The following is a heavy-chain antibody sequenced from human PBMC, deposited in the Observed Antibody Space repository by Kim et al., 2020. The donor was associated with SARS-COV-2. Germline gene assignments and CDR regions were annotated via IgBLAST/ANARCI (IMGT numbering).Heavy chain of an antibody. D-gene: IGHD3-10*01. J-gene: IGHJ6*02. CDR3: ARGVFGELLDYYYGMDV. CDR2: IYTSGST. CDR1: GGSISSGSYY. V-gene: IGHV4-61*02. Sequence: SETLSLTCTVSGGSISSGSYYWSWIRQPAGKGLEWIGRIYTSGSTNYNPSLKSRVTISVDTSKNQFSLKLSSVTAADTAVYYCARGVFGELLDYYYGMDVWGQGTTVTVSS.